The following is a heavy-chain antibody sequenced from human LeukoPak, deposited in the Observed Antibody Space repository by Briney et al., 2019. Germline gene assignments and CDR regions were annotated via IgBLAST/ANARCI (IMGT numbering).Heavy chain of an antibody. V-gene: IGHV3-7*03. Sequence: GGSLRLSCAASRFTFSSYWMSWVRQAPGKGLEWVANIKQDGSEKYYVDSVKGRFTISRDNAKNSLYLQMNSLRAEDTAVYYCARGLDYFDYWGQGSLVTVSS. CDR1: RFTFSSYW. D-gene: IGHD3-22*01. J-gene: IGHJ4*02. CDR3: ARGLDYFDY. CDR2: IKQDGSEK.